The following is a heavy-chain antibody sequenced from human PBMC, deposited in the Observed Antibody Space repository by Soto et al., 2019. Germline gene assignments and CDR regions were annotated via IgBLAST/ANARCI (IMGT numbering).Heavy chain of an antibody. CDR2: TYYRTKGYN. D-gene: IGHD6-19*01. J-gene: IGHJ5*02. CDR3: ARGPVAGVNWFDP. V-gene: IGHV6-1*01. Sequence: PSQTLSLTCAISGDSVASNSAAWNWIRQSTSRGLEWLGRTYYRTKGYNDYSASVKRRITINAYTSQNQFSLQLNSVTPADTAVNFFARGPVAGVNWFDPWGQRILVTVPS. CDR1: GDSVASNSAA.